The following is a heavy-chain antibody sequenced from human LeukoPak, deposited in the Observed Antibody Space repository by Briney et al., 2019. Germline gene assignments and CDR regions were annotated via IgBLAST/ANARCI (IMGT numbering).Heavy chain of an antibody. CDR3: AREGHCSSTSCYQDY. CDR2: INPNSGGT. Sequence: ASVKISCKASGYTFTGYYMHWVRHAPAQGREWMGWINPNSGGTNYAQNFQGRVTMTRDTSISTAYMELSRLRSDDTAVYYCAREGHCSSTSCYQDYWGQGTLVTVSS. J-gene: IGHJ4*02. V-gene: IGHV1-2*02. D-gene: IGHD2-2*01. CDR1: GYTFTGYY.